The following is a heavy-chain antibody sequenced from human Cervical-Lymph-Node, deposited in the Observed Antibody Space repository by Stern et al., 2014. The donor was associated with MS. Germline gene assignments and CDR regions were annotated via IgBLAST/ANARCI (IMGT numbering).Heavy chain of an antibody. D-gene: IGHD1-26*01. V-gene: IGHV1-69*01. Sequence: VQLEESGAAVKKPGSSVKVSCQTSGDTFTRHAINWVRQAPGQGLEWMGGIIPIFGTTNHAQKFRDRVTITADASTNTVYMELNSLTSEDTAVYFCARAGGSTVGYYVDYWGQGTLVTVSS. CDR2: IIPIFGTT. CDR3: ARAGGSTVGYYVDY. J-gene: IGHJ4*02. CDR1: GDTFTRHA.